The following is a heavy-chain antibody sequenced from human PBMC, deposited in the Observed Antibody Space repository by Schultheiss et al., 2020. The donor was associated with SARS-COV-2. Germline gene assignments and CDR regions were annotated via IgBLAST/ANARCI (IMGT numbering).Heavy chain of an antibody. CDR1: GGSFRIYS. V-gene: IGHV4-34*01. D-gene: IGHD6-13*01. Sequence: SETLSLTCAVYGGSFRIYSWSWIRQPPEKGLEWIGEITHSGGTNYNPSLESRVSISVDTSKKQISLRLNSMSAADTAMYYCARVFESSSWSTSNWFDPWGQGTLVTVSS. CDR3: ARVFESSSWSTSNWFDP. CDR2: ITHSGGT. J-gene: IGHJ5*02.